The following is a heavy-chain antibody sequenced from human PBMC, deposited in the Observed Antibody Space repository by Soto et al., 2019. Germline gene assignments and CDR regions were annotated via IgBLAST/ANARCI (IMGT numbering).Heavy chain of an antibody. Sequence: QVQLVESGRGVVQPGTSLKLSCAASGFTFDDFGFHWVRQAPGKGLEWVATLSYDGSHEYYADSVKGRFTISRDNSKITLYLQMNSLKTEDTAMYYCAKEMFPRTVLDSSSPWGDYWGQGTLVTVSS. D-gene: IGHD3-22*01. J-gene: IGHJ4*02. CDR3: AKEMFPRTVLDSSSPWGDY. CDR1: GFTFDDFG. CDR2: LSYDGSHE. V-gene: IGHV3-30*18.